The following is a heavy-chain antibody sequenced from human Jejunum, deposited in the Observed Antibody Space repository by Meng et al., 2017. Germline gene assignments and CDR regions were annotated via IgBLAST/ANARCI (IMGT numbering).Heavy chain of an antibody. V-gene: IGHV4-30-2*01. J-gene: IGHJ5*02. CDR1: GGSISSGAYS. D-gene: IGHD2-21*02. CDR3: ARASVGNCGGDCYSPHWFDP. Sequence: QLQLQESGSGLVQPSPTLSLPSSASGGSISSGAYSWSWIRQPPGKGLEWIGHSYHTGSSNYNPSLESRVTISVDRSKNQFSLKLTSVTAADTAVYYCARASVGNCGGDCYSPHWFDPWGQGTLVTVSS. CDR2: SYHTGSS.